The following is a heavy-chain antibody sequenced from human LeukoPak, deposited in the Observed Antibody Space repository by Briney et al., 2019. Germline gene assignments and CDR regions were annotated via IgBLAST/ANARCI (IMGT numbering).Heavy chain of an antibody. V-gene: IGHV3-48*03. J-gene: IGHJ6*03. CDR2: ISSSRSTI. CDR3: ASLYYDSSGYYQDYYYYYYMDV. Sequence: GGSLRLSCAASGFTFSSYEMNWVRQAPGKGLEWVSYISSSRSTIYYADSVKGRFTISRDNAKNSLYLQMNSLRAEDTAVYYCASLYYDSSGYYQDYYYYYYMDVWGKGTTVTVSS. D-gene: IGHD3-22*01. CDR1: GFTFSSYE.